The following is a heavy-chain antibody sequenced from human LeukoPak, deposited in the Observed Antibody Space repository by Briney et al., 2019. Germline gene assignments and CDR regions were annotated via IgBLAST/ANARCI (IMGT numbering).Heavy chain of an antibody. CDR2: INHSGST. Sequence: SETLSLTCAVYGGSFSGYYWSWIRQPPGKGLEWIGEINHSGSTNYDPSLKSRVTISVDTSKNQFSLKLSSVTAADTAVYYCARGPLYYYGMDVWGQGTTVTVSS. V-gene: IGHV4-34*01. J-gene: IGHJ6*02. CDR1: GGSFSGYY. CDR3: ARGPLYYYGMDV.